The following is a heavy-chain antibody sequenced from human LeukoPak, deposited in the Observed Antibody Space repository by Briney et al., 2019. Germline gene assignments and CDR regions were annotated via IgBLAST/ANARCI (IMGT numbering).Heavy chain of an antibody. CDR2: INGDGSYA. J-gene: IGHJ4*02. CDR3: VSGTAAVSPAMAY. D-gene: IGHD2-15*01. CDR1: GFTFGNYL. V-gene: IGHV3-74*01. Sequence: GGSLRLSCAASGFTFGNYLMHWVRPGPGKGLLWVSRINGDGSYAHYAESVRGRFTVSRENAKNTLYLQMNSLRAEDTAVYYCVSGTAAVSPAMAYWGQGTLVTVSS.